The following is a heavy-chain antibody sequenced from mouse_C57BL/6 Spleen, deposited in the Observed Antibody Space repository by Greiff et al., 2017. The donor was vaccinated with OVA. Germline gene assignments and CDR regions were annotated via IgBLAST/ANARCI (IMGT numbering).Heavy chain of an antibody. CDR3: AKNLGDGYYEDYAMDY. D-gene: IGHD2-3*01. CDR1: GFSLTSYG. Sequence: QVQLQQSGPGLVQPSQSLSITCTVSGFSLTSYGVHWVRQSPGKGLEWLGVIWRGGSTDYNAAFMSRLSITKDNSKSQVFFKMNSLQADDTAIYYCAKNLGDGYYEDYAMDYWGQGTSVTVSS. CDR2: IWRGGST. V-gene: IGHV2-5*01. J-gene: IGHJ4*01.